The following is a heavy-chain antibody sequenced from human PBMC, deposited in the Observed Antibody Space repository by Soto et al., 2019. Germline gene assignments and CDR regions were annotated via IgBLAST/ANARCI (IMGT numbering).Heavy chain of an antibody. D-gene: IGHD3-22*01. J-gene: IGHJ3*02. CDR2: ISGSGGST. CDR3: AKDTSYYYDSSGYSVDGAFDI. CDR1: GFTFSSYA. V-gene: IGHV3-23*01. Sequence: PGGSLRLSCAASGFTFSSYAMSWVRQAPGKGLEWVSAISGSGGSTYYADSVKGRFTISRDNSKNTLYLQMNSLRAEDTAVYYCAKDTSYYYDSSGYSVDGAFDIWGQGTMVTVSS.